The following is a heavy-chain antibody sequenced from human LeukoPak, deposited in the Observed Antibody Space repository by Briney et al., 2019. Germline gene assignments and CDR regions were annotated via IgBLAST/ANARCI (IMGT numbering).Heavy chain of an antibody. D-gene: IGHD6-19*01. J-gene: IGHJ6*03. CDR3: ARPYPSYSSGWYYYYYMDV. CDR2: ISSSSSYI. CDR1: GFTFSSYS. Sequence: GGSLRLSCAASGFTFSSYSMNWVRQAPGKGLEWVSSISSSSSYIYYADSVKGRFTISRDNAKNSLYLQMNSLRAEDTAVYYCARPYPSYSSGWYYYYYMDVWGKGTTVTVSS. V-gene: IGHV3-21*01.